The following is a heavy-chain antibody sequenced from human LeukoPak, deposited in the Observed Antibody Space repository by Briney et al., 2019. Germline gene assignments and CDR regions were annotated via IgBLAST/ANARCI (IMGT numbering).Heavy chain of an antibody. CDR3: AKDLEYSGFSSSNFDY. J-gene: IGHJ4*02. CDR1: GFTFSSYA. D-gene: IGHD6-13*01. CDR2: LRGSGGST. V-gene: IGHV3-23*01. Sequence: SGGSLRLSCGASGFTFSSYAMSWVRQAPGKELEWVSSLRGSGGSTYYADSVKGRFTISRDNSKNTLFLQMNSLRAEDTAIYYCAKDLEYSGFSSSNFDYWGQGTLVTVSS.